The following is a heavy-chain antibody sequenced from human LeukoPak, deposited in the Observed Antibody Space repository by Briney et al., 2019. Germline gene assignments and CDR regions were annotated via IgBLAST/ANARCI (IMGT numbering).Heavy chain of an antibody. CDR3: ARELPGIGEPEIRGVYYGMDV. CDR2: INPNGGST. V-gene: IGHV1-46*01. J-gene: IGHJ6*04. D-gene: IGHD3-10*01. Sequence: GASVKVSCKASGYTFTSYYMHWVRQAPGQGLEWMGIINPNGGSTSYAQKFQGRVTMTRDTSTSTVYMELSSLRSEDTAVYYCARELPGIGEPEIRGVYYGMDVWGKGTTVTVSS. CDR1: GYTFTSYY.